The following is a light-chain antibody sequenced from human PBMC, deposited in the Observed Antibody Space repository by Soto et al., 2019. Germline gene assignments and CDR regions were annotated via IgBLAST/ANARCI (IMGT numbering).Light chain of an antibody. J-gene: IGLJ2*01. CDR2: DVS. CDR1: SSDVGSYNY. Sequence: QLVLTQPRSVSGSPGQSVTISCTGTSSDVGSYNYVSWYQQHPGKAPKLMIYDVSKRPSGVPDRFSGSKSGNTASLTISGLQAEDEADYYCCSYAGSYTLIFGGGTKLTVL. CDR3: CSYAGSYTLI. V-gene: IGLV2-11*01.